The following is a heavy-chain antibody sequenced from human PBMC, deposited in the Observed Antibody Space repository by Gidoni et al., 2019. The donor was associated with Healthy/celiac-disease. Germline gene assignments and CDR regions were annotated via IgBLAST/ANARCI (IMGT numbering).Heavy chain of an antibody. Sequence: EVQLLESGGGLVQPGGSLRLSCAASGFTFSSYAMSWVRQAPGKGLEWVSAISGSGGSTYYADSVKGRFTISRDNSKNTLYLQMNSLRAEDTAVYYCAKDREDHYYGSGSYAAFDIWGQGTMVTVSS. D-gene: IGHD3-10*01. CDR2: ISGSGGST. V-gene: IGHV3-23*01. CDR3: AKDREDHYYGSGSYAAFDI. J-gene: IGHJ3*02. CDR1: GFTFSSYA.